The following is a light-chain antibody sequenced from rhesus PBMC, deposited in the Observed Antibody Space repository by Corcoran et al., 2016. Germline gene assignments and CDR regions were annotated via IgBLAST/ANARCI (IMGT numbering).Light chain of an antibody. Sequence: EIVMTQSPATLSLSPGERATLSCRASQSVSSSLAWYQQKPGQAPKLLIYGASGRAPGIPDRCSGSGSGTVFTLPISRLGPEDVGVYSCQQDYSWPLTFGGGAKVELK. V-gene: IGKV3-42*01. CDR2: GAS. CDR3: QQDYSWPLT. CDR1: QSVSSS. J-gene: IGKJ4*01.